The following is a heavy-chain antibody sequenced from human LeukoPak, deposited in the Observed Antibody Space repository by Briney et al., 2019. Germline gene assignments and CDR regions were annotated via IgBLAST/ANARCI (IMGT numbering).Heavy chain of an antibody. J-gene: IGHJ5*02. CDR2: TYYRSQWYN. CDR3: ARDMDYYGSGNYFNSRWFDP. Sequence: SQTLSLTCATSGDSVSNNSVAWNWIRHSPSRGLEWLGTTYYRSQWYNDYAVSVKSRITINPETAKNQFSLQLNSVTPEDTAVYYCARDMDYYGSGNYFNSRWFDPWGQGTLVTVSS. D-gene: IGHD3-10*01. CDR1: GDSVSNNSVA. V-gene: IGHV6-1*01.